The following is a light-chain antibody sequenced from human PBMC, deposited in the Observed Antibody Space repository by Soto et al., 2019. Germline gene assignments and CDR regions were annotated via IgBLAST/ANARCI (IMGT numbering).Light chain of an antibody. J-gene: IGKJ1*01. CDR1: QSISSY. CDR3: QQSYSTPWT. V-gene: IGKV1-39*01. Sequence: EIQVTQSPSSLSASVGDRDTIPCRASQSISSYLNWYQQKPGKAPKLLIYAASSLQSGVPSRFSGSGSGTDFTLTISSLQPEDFATYYCQQSYSTPWTFGQGTKVDIK. CDR2: AAS.